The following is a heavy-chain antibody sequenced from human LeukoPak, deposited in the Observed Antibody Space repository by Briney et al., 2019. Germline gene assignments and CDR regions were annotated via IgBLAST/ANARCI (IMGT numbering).Heavy chain of an antibody. CDR3: ARGLSYVY. Sequence: SEALSLTCDVYGGSFSGYYWSWIRQPPGKGLEWIGEINHSGSTNYNPSLKSRVTISVDTSKNQFSLKLSSVTAADTAVYYCARGLSYVYWGQGTLVTVSS. D-gene: IGHD3-10*01. J-gene: IGHJ4*02. CDR2: INHSGST. CDR1: GGSFSGYY. V-gene: IGHV4-34*01.